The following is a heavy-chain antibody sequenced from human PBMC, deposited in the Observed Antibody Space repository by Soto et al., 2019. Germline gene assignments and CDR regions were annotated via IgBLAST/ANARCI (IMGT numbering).Heavy chain of an antibody. CDR2: TRNKANSYTT. V-gene: IGHV3-72*01. J-gene: IGHJ5*02. CDR3: ARDLNMVRAVIWFDP. D-gene: IGHD3-10*01. Sequence: GGSLRLSCAASGFTFSEHYMDRVRQAPGKGLEWVGRTRNKANSYTTEYAASVKGRFSISRDDSKNSLYLQMNSLKTEDTAVYYCARDLNMVRAVIWFDPWGQGTLVTVSS. CDR1: GFTFSEHY.